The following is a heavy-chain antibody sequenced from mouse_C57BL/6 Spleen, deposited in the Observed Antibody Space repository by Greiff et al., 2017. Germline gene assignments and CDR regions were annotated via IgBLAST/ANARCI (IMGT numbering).Heavy chain of an antibody. Sequence: QVQLKESGPELVKPGASVKLSCTASGYTFTSYAINWVKQRPGQGLEWIGWIYPRDGSTKYNEKFKGKATLTVDTSSSTPYMELHSLTSADSAVYFCARYYGSTSFAYWGQGTTLTVSA. CDR2: IYPRDGST. CDR1: GYTFTSYA. J-gene: IGHJ2*01. CDR3: ARYYGSTSFAY. V-gene: IGHV1-85*01. D-gene: IGHD1-1*01.